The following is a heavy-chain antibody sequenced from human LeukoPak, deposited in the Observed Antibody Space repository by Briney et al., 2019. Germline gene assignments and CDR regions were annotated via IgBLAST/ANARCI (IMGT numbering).Heavy chain of an antibody. J-gene: IGHJ5*02. Sequence: GESLRLSCAASGFTFSSYSMNWVRQAPGKGLECVSYISSASNTIYYADSVKGRFTISRDNAKNSLYLQMNSLRAEDTGMYYCARDGWFGEYYWIDPWGQGTLVTVSS. CDR1: GFTFSSYS. CDR2: ISSASNTI. D-gene: IGHD3-10*01. CDR3: ARDGWFGEYYWIDP. V-gene: IGHV3-48*01.